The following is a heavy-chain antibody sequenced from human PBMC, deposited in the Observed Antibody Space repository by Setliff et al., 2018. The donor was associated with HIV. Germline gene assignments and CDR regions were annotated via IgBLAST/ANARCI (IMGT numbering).Heavy chain of an antibody. CDR2: ISLSGST. D-gene: IGHD6-13*01. J-gene: IGHJ5*02. CDR3: ARGLTAPAAAGS. Sequence: SETLSLTCSVSGYSLSSASFWGWIRQSPEKGLEWIGSISLSGSTYYNPSLQSRVTISIDMSKNHFSLNLKSVTAADTAIYYCARGLTAPAAAGSWGQGMLVT. CDR1: GYSLSSASF. V-gene: IGHV4-38-2*02.